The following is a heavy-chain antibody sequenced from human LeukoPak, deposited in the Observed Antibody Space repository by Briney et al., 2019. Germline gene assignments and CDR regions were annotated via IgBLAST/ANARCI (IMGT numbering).Heavy chain of an antibody. CDR1: GYTFTGYY. CDR3: ARESRGYCTNGVCTNFDY. Sequence: ASEKVSCKASGYTFTGYYMHWVRQAPGQGLEWMGQINPNSGGTNYAQKFQGRVTMTRDTSISTAYMELSRLRSDDTAVYYCARESRGYCTNGVCTNFDYWGRGTLVTVSS. D-gene: IGHD2-8*01. V-gene: IGHV1-2*06. J-gene: IGHJ4*02. CDR2: INPNSGGT.